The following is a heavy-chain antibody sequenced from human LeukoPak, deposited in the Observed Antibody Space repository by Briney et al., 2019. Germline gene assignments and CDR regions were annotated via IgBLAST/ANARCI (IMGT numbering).Heavy chain of an antibody. D-gene: IGHD3-10*01. Sequence: GGSLRLSCAASGFTFSSYSMNWVRQAPGKGLEWVSSLSSSSSYIDYADSVKGRFTISRDNSKNTLYLQMNSLRAEDTAVYYCAKAGGSGSYYGYYYYMDVWGKGTTVTVSS. CDR1: GFTFSSYS. J-gene: IGHJ6*03. V-gene: IGHV3-21*04. CDR2: LSSSSSYI. CDR3: AKAGGSGSYYGYYYYMDV.